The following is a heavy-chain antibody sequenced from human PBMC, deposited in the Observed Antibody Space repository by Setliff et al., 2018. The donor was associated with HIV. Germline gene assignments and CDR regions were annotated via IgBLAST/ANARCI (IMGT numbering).Heavy chain of an antibody. CDR2: INPNSGGT. Sequence: GASVKVSCKASGYSFTDYYMHWVRQAPGQGLEWMGWINPNSGGTTYAQKFQGRVTMTTDTSTSTAYMELRSLRSDDTAVYYCARVSPWFDPWGQGTLVTVSS. J-gene: IGHJ5*02. V-gene: IGHV1-2*02. CDR1: GYSFTDYY. CDR3: ARVSPWFDP.